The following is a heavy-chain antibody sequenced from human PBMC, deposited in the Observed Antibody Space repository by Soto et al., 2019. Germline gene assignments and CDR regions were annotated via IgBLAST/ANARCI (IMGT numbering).Heavy chain of an antibody. J-gene: IGHJ5*02. CDR3: ARVPGP. CDR1: DGSIRSCCYY. Sequence: SETLSLTFTVPDGSIRSCCYYWSWIRQHTRKGLEWIGYIYYSESTYYNPSLKSRVTISVDTSKNQLSLKLSSVTAADTAVYYCARVPGPWGQGTLVTVFS. CDR2: IYYSEST. D-gene: IGHD2-2*01. V-gene: IGHV4-31*03.